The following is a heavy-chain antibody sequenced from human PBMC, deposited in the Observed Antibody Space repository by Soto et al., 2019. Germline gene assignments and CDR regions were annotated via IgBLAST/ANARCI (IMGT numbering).Heavy chain of an antibody. CDR3: TRANWYSEY. V-gene: IGHV4-59*11. CDR1: GGSITNHY. D-gene: IGHD7-27*01. CDR2: IYYNANT. J-gene: IGHJ4*02. Sequence: QGQLQESGPGLVKPSETLSLTCTVSGGSITNHYWSWIRQPPGKGLEWIGYIYYNANTNYTPSLKSRVTMSVDTSRNQISLKLTTVTTADTAVYYCTRANWYSEYWGQGTLVTVSS.